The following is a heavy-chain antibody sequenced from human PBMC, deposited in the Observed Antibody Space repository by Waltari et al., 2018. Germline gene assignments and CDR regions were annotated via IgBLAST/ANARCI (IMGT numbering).Heavy chain of an antibody. CDR3: ARDGRFRTDGFDV. J-gene: IGHJ3*01. CDR1: GFTFSAHA. V-gene: IGHV3-23*01. Sequence: EVKLLESGGGLVQRGGSLRLSCEASGFTFSAHAMYWVRQFPGKGLELVSSISGPGGSTYYPDSVKGRFTISRDNSRNTLYLQMDSLRAKDTAVYYCARDGRFRTDGFDVWGQGTMVTVSS. CDR2: ISGPGGST. D-gene: IGHD3-10*01.